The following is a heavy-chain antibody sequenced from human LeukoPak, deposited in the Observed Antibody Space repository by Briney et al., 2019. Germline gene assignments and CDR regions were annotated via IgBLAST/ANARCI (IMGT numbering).Heavy chain of an antibody. CDR2: IYYSGST. J-gene: IGHJ4*02. V-gene: IGHV4-39*01. Sequence: SETLSLTCTVSGGSISSSSYYWGWIRQPPGKGLEWIGSIYYSGSTYYNPSLKSRVTISVDTSKNQFSLKLSSVTAADTAVYHCARLYYDSSGYYQICYFDYWGQGTLVTVSS. CDR3: ARLYYDSSGYYQICYFDY. CDR1: GGSISSSSYY. D-gene: IGHD3-22*01.